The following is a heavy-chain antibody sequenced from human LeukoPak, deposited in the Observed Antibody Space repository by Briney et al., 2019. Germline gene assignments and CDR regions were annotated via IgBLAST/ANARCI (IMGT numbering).Heavy chain of an antibody. Sequence: GGSLRLSCAASGFTFSSYSMNWVRQAPGKGLEWVSYISSSSSTIYYADSVKGRFTISRDNAKNSLSLQMNSLRAEDAAVYYCARPSGTSPGRPLFDYWGQGTLVTVSS. CDR2: ISSSSSTI. CDR3: ARPSGTSPGRPLFDY. J-gene: IGHJ4*02. V-gene: IGHV3-48*01. CDR1: GFTFSSYS. D-gene: IGHD1-7*01.